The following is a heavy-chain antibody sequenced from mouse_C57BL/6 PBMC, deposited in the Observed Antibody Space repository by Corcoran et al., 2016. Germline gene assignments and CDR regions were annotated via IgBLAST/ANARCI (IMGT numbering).Heavy chain of an antibody. CDR1: GYTFTTYG. CDR2: INTYSGVP. D-gene: IGHD4-1*01. V-gene: IGHV9-3*01. Sequence: QIQLVQSGPELKKPGETVKISCKASGYTFTTYGMSWVKQAPGKGLKWMGWINTYSGVPTYADDFKGRFAFSLETSASTAYLQINNLKNEDTATYFCAREADWDYFDYWGQGTTLTVSS. J-gene: IGHJ2*01. CDR3: AREADWDYFDY.